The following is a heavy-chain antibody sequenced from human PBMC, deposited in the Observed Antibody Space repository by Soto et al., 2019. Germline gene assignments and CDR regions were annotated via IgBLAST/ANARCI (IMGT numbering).Heavy chain of an antibody. J-gene: IGHJ4*02. CDR1: GGSISSGGYY. V-gene: IGHV4-31*03. CDR2: IYYSGST. Sequence: QVQLQESGPGLVKPSQILSLTCTVSGGSISSGGYYWSWIRQHPGKGLEWIGYIYYSGSTYYNPSPKRRGTIPVDTSKNQSSLKLSSVTAADTAVYYCAREWRDYYFDYWGQGTLVTVSS. CDR3: AREWRDYYFDY.